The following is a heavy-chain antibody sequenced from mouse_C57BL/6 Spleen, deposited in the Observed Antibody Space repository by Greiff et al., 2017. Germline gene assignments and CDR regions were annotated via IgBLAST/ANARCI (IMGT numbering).Heavy chain of an antibody. Sequence: EVQLQQSVAELVRPGASVKLSCTASGFNIKNTYMHWVKQRPEQGLEWIGRIDPANGNTKYAPKFQGKATITADTSSNTASLQLSSLTSEDTAIDYCARSDYGYDGTSAYWGQGTLVTVSA. J-gene: IGHJ3*01. CDR3: ARSDYGYDGTSAY. CDR1: GFNIKNTY. V-gene: IGHV14-3*01. D-gene: IGHD2-2*01. CDR2: IDPANGNT.